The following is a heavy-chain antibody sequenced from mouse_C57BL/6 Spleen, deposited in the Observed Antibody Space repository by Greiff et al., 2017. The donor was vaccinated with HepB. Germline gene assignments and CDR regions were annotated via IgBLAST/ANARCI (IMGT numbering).Heavy chain of an antibody. D-gene: IGHD2-1*01. CDR3: ARDGNSLYYAMDY. CDR1: GYAFSSSW. J-gene: IGHJ4*01. CDR2: IYPGDGDT. V-gene: IGHV1-82*01. Sequence: QVQLQQSGPELVKPGASVKISCKASGYAFSSSWMNWVKQRPGKGLEWIGRIYPGDGDTNYNGKFKGKATLTADKSSSTAYMQLSSLTSEDSAVYFCARDGNSLYYAMDYWGQGTSVTVSS.